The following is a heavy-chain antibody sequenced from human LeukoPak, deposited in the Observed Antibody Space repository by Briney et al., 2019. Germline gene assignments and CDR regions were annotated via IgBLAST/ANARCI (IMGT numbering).Heavy chain of an antibody. J-gene: IGHJ3*02. V-gene: IGHV4-34*01. CDR2: INHSGST. D-gene: IGHD3-9*01. Sequence: SETLSLTCAVYGGSFSGYYWSWIRQPPGKGLERIGEINHSGSTNYNPSLKSRVTISVDTSKNQFSLKLSSVTAADTAVYYCARRTMYYDILTGYYKGAFDIWGQGTMVTVSS. CDR3: ARRTMYYDILTGYYKGAFDI. CDR1: GGSFSGYY.